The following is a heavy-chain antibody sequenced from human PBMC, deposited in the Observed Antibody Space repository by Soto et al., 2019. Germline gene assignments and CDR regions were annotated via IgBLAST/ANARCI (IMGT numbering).Heavy chain of an antibody. CDR3: AKDLRVGXVIRGWEDYYYYYGMDV. D-gene: IGHD3-3*01. J-gene: IGHJ6*02. CDR1: GFTFSGYG. Sequence: PGGSLRLSCTASGFTFSGYGMHWVRQAPGKGLEWVAVISYDGSNKYYADSVKGRFTISRDNSKNTLYLQMNSLRAEDTAVYYCAKDLRVGXVIRGWEDYYYYYGMDVWGPGTTVTVSS. CDR2: ISYDGSNK. V-gene: IGHV3-30*18.